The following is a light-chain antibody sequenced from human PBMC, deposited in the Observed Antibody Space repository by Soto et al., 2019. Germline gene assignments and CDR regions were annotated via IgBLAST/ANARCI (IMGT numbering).Light chain of an antibody. CDR1: SSDVGGYNF. V-gene: IGLV2-14*01. CDR3: SSYTTGSPYV. Sequence: QPVLTQPASVSGSPGQSITISCTGTSSDVGGYNFVSWYQQHPGEAPKLIIYEVSNRPSGVSYRFSASKSGNTASLTISGLQAEDEADYYCSSYTTGSPYVFGGGTKVTVL. J-gene: IGLJ1*01. CDR2: EVS.